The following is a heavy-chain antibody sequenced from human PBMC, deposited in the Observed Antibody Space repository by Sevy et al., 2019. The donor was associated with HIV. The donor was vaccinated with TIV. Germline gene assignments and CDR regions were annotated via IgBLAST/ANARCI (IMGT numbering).Heavy chain of an antibody. CDR3: AKDPYYYGSGSPFDY. Sequence: GGSLRLSCAASGFTFSSYAMSWVRQAPGKGLEWVSAISGSGGSTYYADSVKGRFTISRDNSKNTLYLQMNSLRADDTAVYYCAKDPYYYGSGSPFDYWGQGTLVTVSS. J-gene: IGHJ4*02. CDR1: GFTFSSYA. D-gene: IGHD3-10*01. CDR2: ISGSGGST. V-gene: IGHV3-23*01.